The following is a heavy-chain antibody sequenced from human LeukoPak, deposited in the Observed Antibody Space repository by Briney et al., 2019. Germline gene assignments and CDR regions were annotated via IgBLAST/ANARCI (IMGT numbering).Heavy chain of an antibody. Sequence: GESLKISCKGSGCSFTSYWIGWVRQMPGKGLEWMGFIYPGDSDTRYSPSFQGQVTISADKSISTAYLQWSSLKASDTAMYYCARLESYYDSSGVYYFDYWGQGTLVTVSS. CDR3: ARLESYYDSSGVYYFDY. CDR1: GCSFTSYW. J-gene: IGHJ4*02. CDR2: IYPGDSDT. D-gene: IGHD3-22*01. V-gene: IGHV5-51*01.